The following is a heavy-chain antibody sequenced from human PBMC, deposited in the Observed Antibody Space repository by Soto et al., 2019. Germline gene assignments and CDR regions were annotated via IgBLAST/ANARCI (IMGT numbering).Heavy chain of an antibody. CDR1: GGSISTGGYY. J-gene: IGHJ4*02. V-gene: IGHV4-31*03. Sequence: QVHLQESGPGLVKPSQTLSLTCTVSGGSISTGGYYWNWIRQHPGKGLEWIGYTYYSGNTFYNPSLKSRVTLPVDTSKNQFSLKLNSVTAADTAVYYCARGRRESSVRNYFDSWGQGTLVTVSS. CDR2: TYYSGNT. D-gene: IGHD3-22*01. CDR3: ARGRRESSVRNYFDS.